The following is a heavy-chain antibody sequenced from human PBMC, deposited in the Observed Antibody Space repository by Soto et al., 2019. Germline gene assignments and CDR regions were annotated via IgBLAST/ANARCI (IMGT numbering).Heavy chain of an antibody. V-gene: IGHV3-15*07. CDR2: IKSKSDGGTP. D-gene: IGHD2-2*01. CDR3: TTTRTY. CDR1: GFPFSSTW. J-gene: IGHJ4*02. Sequence: EAQLVESGGDLVQPGGSLRLSCATSGFPFSSTWMNWVRQAPGKGLEWVGRIKSKSDGGTPDYATPVKGRFTISRDDSENTLYLQMSRLKTEDTAVYFCTTTRTYWGQGTLVTASS.